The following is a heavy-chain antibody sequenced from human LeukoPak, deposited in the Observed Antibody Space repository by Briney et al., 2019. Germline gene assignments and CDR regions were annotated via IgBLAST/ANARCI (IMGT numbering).Heavy chain of an antibody. CDR1: GGSISSYY. CDR3: ARTNYDILTGQNLHFDY. V-gene: IGHV4-4*07. CDR2: IYTSGST. Sequence: PSETLSLTCTVSGGSISSYYWSWIRQPAGKGLEWIGRIYTSGSTNYNPSLKSRVTMSVDTSKNQFSLKLSSVTAADTAVYYCARTNYDILTGQNLHFDYWGQGTLVTVSS. J-gene: IGHJ4*02. D-gene: IGHD3-9*01.